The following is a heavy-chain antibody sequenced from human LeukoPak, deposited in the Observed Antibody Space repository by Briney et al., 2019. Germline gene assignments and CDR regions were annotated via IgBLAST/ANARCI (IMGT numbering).Heavy chain of an antibody. CDR1: GYTFTGYY. V-gene: IGHV1-2*02. D-gene: IGHD3-22*01. CDR2: INPNSGGT. CDR3: ARDDLNYYDSSGGGYFDY. J-gene: IGHJ4*02. Sequence: ASVKVSCKASGYTFTGYYMHWVRQAPGQGLEWMGWINPNSGGTNYAQKFQARVTMTRDTSIDTAYLELSSLRSEDTAVYYCARDDLNYYDSSGGGYFDYWGQGTLVTVSS.